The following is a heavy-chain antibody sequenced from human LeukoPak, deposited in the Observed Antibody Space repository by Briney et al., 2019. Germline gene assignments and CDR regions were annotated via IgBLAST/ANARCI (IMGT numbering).Heavy chain of an antibody. CDR3: ARGGDIVVVPAGALGDY. D-gene: IGHD2-2*01. Sequence: PGGSLRLSCAASGFTFSSYAMHWVRQAPGKGLEWVAVISYDGSNKYYADSVKGRFTISRDNSKNTLYLQMNSLRAEDTAVYYCARGGDIVVVPAGALGDYWGQGTLVTVSS. J-gene: IGHJ4*02. V-gene: IGHV3-30*04. CDR2: ISYDGSNK. CDR1: GFTFSSYA.